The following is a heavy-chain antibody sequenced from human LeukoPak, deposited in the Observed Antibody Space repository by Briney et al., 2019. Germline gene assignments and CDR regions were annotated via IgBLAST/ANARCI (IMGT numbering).Heavy chain of an antibody. CDR3: ARANFLYCSSTTCLFDY. Sequence: ASVKVSCKASGYTLTDYYMHWVRQAPGQGFEWMGWINPNDGDTNYAQKFQGRVTMTRDTPISTAHMEVSGLRSDDTAVYYCARANFLYCSSTTCLFDYWGQGTLVTVSS. CDR1: GYTLTDYY. J-gene: IGHJ4*02. CDR2: INPNDGDT. D-gene: IGHD2-2*01. V-gene: IGHV1-2*02.